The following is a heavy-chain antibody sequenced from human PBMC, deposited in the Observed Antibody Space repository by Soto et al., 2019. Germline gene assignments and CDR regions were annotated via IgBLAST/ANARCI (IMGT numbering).Heavy chain of an antibody. Sequence: PSETLSLTCTVSGGSISSYYWSWIRQPPGKGLEWIGYIYYSGSTNYNPSLKSRVTISVDTSKNQLSLKLSSVTAADTAVYYCASSLRRAAAGSEYWGQGTLVTVSS. V-gene: IGHV4-59*01. CDR3: ASSLRRAAAGSEY. CDR2: IYYSGST. J-gene: IGHJ4*02. D-gene: IGHD6-13*01. CDR1: GGSISSYY.